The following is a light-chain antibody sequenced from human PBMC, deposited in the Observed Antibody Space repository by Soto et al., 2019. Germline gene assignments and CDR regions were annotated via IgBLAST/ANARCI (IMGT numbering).Light chain of an antibody. J-gene: IGLJ1*01. Sequence: QSVLTQPASVSDSPGQSITISCTGTSSDVGGSNFVSWYQQHPGKPPKLIIYDVANRPSGVSNRFSGSKSGSTASLIISRLQTEDEADNYCVSYISSTTYVFGTGTKVTVL. CDR1: SSDVGGSNF. V-gene: IGLV2-14*03. CDR2: DVA. CDR3: VSYISSTTYV.